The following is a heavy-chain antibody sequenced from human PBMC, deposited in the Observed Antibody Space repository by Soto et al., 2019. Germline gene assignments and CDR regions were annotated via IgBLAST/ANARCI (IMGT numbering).Heavy chain of an antibody. Sequence: QVQLVQSGAEVKKPGSSVKVSCKASGGTFSSYTISWVRQAPGQGLEWMGRIIPILGIANYAQKFQGRVTITADKPTSTAYMELSSRRSEDTAVYYCARAHMVRGVIPFDYWGQGTLVTVSS. CDR1: GGTFSSYT. CDR3: ARAHMVRGVIPFDY. J-gene: IGHJ4*02. V-gene: IGHV1-69*02. CDR2: IIPILGIA. D-gene: IGHD3-10*01.